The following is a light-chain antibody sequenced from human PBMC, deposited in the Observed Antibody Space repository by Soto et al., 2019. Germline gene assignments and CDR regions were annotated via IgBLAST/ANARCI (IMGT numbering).Light chain of an antibody. V-gene: IGKV2-30*01. J-gene: IGKJ1*01. CDR2: KVS. CDR1: QGLLYGDGHTY. CDR3: MQATHWPPT. Sequence: DVVMTQSPLSLPVSLGQPASISCKSSQGLLYGDGHTYLNWFQLRPGQSPRRLIYKVSDRDSGVPDRFSGSGSGPDFTLKISRVEADDVGLYYCMQATHWPPTFGQGTKVEIK.